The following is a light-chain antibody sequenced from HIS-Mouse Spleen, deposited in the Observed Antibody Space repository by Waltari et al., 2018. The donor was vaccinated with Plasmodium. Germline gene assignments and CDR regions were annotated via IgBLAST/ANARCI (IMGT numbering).Light chain of an antibody. CDR3: YSTDSSGNHRV. J-gene: IGLJ3*02. V-gene: IGLV3-10*01. Sequence: SYELTQPPSVSVSPGQTARITRSGDALPKKYAYWYQQKSGQAPVLVIYEDSKRPPGIPERFSGSSSGKMATLTISGAQVEDEADYYCYSTDSSGNHRVFGGGTKLTVL. CDR1: ALPKKY. CDR2: EDS.